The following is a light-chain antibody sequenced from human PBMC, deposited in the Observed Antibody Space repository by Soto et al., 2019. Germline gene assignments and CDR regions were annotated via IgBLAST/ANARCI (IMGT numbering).Light chain of an antibody. J-gene: IGKJ1*01. CDR3: QQYGVSWT. CDR1: QSVSSIY. Sequence: EIVLTQSPGTLSLSPGERATLSCRASQSVSSIYLAWYQQKPGQAPRLVIYGASNRATGVPDRFSGSGSGTVFSLTISRLEPEDFAVYYCQQYGVSWTFGQGTKVEIK. CDR2: GAS. V-gene: IGKV3-20*01.